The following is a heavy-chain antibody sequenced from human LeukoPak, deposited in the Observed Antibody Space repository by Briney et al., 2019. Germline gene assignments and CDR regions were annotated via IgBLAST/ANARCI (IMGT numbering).Heavy chain of an antibody. CDR1: GYIFSIYW. J-gene: IGHJ4*02. CDR2: IYGGDSDD. D-gene: IGHD5-12*01. CDR3: MRRGSGYDHWHLGF. V-gene: IGHV5-51*01. Sequence: GESLKISCKGLGYIFSIYWIAWVRQMPGKGLEWMGIIYGGDSDDRYSPSFQGQVTISADKSMNTAYLQWSSLKASDTAMYYCMRRGSGYDHWHLGFWGQGTLVTVSS.